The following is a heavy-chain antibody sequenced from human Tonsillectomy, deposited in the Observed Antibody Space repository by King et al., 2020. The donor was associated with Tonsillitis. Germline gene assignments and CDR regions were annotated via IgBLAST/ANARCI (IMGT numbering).Heavy chain of an antibody. Sequence: VQLVESGGGLVQPGGSLRLSCAASGFTISNYWMSWVRQAPGKGLEWVANIRQDGNSKYYVDSVKGRFTISRDNAKNSLYLQTNSLRVEDTAVYFCAGIKLGPPPQDVFDVWGLGTLVTVSS. CDR1: GFTISNYW. V-gene: IGHV3-7*01. CDR2: IRQDGNSK. CDR3: AGIKLGPPPQDVFDV. J-gene: IGHJ3*01. D-gene: IGHD3-16*01.